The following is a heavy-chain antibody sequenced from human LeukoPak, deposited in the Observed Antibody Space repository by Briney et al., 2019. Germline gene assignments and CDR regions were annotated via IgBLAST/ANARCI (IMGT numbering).Heavy chain of an antibody. Sequence: SETLSLTCAVSGGPISSGGYSWSWIRQPPGKGLEWIGYIYHSGSTYYNPSLKSRVTISVDRSKNQFSLKLSSVTAADTAVYYCAREVGGYSYGLARENAFDIWGQGTMVTVSS. CDR3: AREVGGYSYGLARENAFDI. CDR2: IYHSGST. V-gene: IGHV4-30-2*01. CDR1: GGPISSGGYS. D-gene: IGHD5-18*01. J-gene: IGHJ3*02.